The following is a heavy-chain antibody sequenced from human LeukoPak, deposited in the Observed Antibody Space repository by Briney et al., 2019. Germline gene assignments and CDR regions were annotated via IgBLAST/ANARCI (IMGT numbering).Heavy chain of an antibody. CDR3: AKDSGVYYYGMDV. V-gene: IGHV3-30*02. D-gene: IGHD3-10*01. J-gene: IGHJ6*02. CDR2: IRYDGSNK. CDR1: GFTFSSYG. Sequence: GGSLRLPCAASGFTFSSYGMHWVRQAPGKGLEWVAFIRYDGSNKYYADSVKGRFTISRDNSKNTLYLQMNSLRAEDTAVYYCAKDSGVYYYGMDVWGQGTTVTVSS.